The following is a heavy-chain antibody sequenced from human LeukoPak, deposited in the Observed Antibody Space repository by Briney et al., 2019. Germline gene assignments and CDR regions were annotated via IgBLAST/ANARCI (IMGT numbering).Heavy chain of an antibody. CDR1: GFTFNNYP. J-gene: IGHJ2*01. D-gene: IGHD3-10*01. Sequence: PGGPLRLSCTASGFTFNNYPMHWVRQAPGKGLEWVAVISYDGSNKYYADSVKGRFTISRDNSKNTLYLQMNSLRAEDTAVYYCARDPHNSGSGRYFDLWGRGALVTVSS. CDR3: ARDPHNSGSGRYFDL. V-gene: IGHV3-33*05. CDR2: ISYDGSNK.